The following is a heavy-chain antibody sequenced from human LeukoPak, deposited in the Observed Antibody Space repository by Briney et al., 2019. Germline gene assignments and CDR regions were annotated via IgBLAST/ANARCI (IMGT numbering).Heavy chain of an antibody. J-gene: IGHJ4*02. CDR3: ARVARSTYSYGYTDY. CDR2: ISSSGSTI. V-gene: IGHV3-48*03. D-gene: IGHD5-18*01. CDR1: GFTFSSYE. Sequence: GGSLRLSCAASGFTFSSYEMNWVRRAPGKGLEWVSYISSSGSTIYYADSVKGRFTISRDNAKNSLYLQMNSLRAEDTAVYYCARVARSTYSYGYTDYWGQGTLVTVSS.